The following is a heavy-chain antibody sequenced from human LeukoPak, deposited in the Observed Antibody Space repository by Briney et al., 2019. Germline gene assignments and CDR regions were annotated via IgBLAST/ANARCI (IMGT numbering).Heavy chain of an antibody. J-gene: IGHJ4*02. CDR2: IYYSGST. Sequence: SQTLSLTCTVSGGSISSGGYYWSWIRQHPGKGLEWIGYIYYSGSTYYNPSLKSRVTISVDTSKNQFSLKLSSVTAADTAVYYCASRVRVGPIDYWGQGTLVTVSS. D-gene: IGHD1-26*01. CDR3: ASRVRVGPIDY. V-gene: IGHV4-31*03. CDR1: GGSISSGGYY.